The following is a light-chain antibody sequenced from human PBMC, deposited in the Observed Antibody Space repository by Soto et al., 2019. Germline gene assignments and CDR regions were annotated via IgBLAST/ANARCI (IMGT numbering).Light chain of an antibody. Sequence: DIQMTQSPSTLSASVGDRVTITCRASQSISSWLAWYQQKPGKAPKLLIYKASSLESGVPSRFSGSASGTEFTLTISSLQPDDFATYYCQQYNSYPWTFGQGNKVEIK. V-gene: IGKV1-5*03. CDR1: QSISSW. CDR2: KAS. CDR3: QQYNSYPWT. J-gene: IGKJ1*01.